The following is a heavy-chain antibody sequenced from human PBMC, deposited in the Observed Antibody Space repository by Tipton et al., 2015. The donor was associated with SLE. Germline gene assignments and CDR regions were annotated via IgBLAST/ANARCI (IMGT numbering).Heavy chain of an antibody. V-gene: IGHV4-34*01. CDR3: ARAHSGHSLHWFDP. D-gene: IGHD5-18*01. CDR1: GGSFSGYY. CDR2: INHSGST. J-gene: IGHJ5*02. Sequence: TLSLTCAVYGGSFSGYYWSWIRQPPGKGLEWIGEINHSGSTNYNPSLKSRVTISVDTSKNQFSLKLSSVTAADTAVYYCARAHSGHSLHWFDPWGQGTLVTVSS.